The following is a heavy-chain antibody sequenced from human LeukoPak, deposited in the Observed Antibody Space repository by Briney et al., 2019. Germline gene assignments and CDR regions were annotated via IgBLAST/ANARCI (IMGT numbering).Heavy chain of an antibody. CDR1: GYTFIDYS. J-gene: IGHJ3*02. CDR3: ARRQNSGYDEAGAFDI. CDR2: IHPADSHT. V-gene: IGHV5-51*01. Sequence: GESLKISCKGSGYTFIDYSIAWVRQTPGKGLEWMGFIHPADSHTTYSPSFQGQVTFSADKSISTAYLQWSSLKASDTAMYYCARRQNSGYDEAGAFDIWGQGTMVTVSS. D-gene: IGHD5-12*01.